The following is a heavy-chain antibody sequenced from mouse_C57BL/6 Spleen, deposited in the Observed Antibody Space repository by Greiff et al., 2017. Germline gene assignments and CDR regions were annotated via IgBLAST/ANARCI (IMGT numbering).Heavy chain of an antibody. D-gene: IGHD1-1*01. V-gene: IGHV1-52*01. CDR3: ARGEITTLVATEAMDY. Sequence: VQLQQSGAELVRPGSSVKLSCKASGYTFTSYWMHWVKQRPIQGLEWIGNIDPSDSETHYNQKFKDKATLTVDKSSSTAYMQLSSLTSEDSAVYYCARGEITTLVATEAMDYWGQGASVTVFS. CDR1: GYTFTSYW. CDR2: IDPSDSET. J-gene: IGHJ4*01.